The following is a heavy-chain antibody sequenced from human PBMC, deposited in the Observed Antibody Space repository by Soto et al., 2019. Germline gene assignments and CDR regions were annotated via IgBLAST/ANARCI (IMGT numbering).Heavy chain of an antibody. CDR2: IYYSGST. CDR1: GGSISSGGYY. V-gene: IGHV4-31*03. CDR3: ARVGATGKQAYNWFDP. Sequence: SETLSLTRTVSGGSISSGGYYWSWIRQHPGKGLEWIGYIYYSGSTYYNPSLKSRVTISVDTSKNQFSLKLSSVTAADTAVYYCARVGATGKQAYNWFDPWGQGTLVTVSS. J-gene: IGHJ5*02. D-gene: IGHD1-26*01.